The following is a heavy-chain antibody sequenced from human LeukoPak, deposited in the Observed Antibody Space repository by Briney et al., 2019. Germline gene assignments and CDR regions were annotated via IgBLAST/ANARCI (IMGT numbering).Heavy chain of an antibody. CDR1: GFAFSNFA. Sequence: GGSLRLSCAASGFAFSNFAMSWVRQAPGKGLEWVSAMSGSGYYTYYVESVKGRFTITRDNSKNTLYLHMNSLRADDTAVYYCAKMEGQRLYDYCMDVWGRGATVTVSS. J-gene: IGHJ6*03. CDR2: MSGSGYYT. V-gene: IGHV3-23*01. CDR3: AKMEGQRLYDYCMDV. D-gene: IGHD3-3*01.